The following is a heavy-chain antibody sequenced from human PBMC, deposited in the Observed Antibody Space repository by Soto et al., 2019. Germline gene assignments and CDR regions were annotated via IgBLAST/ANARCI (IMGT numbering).Heavy chain of an antibody. CDR2: INHSGST. CDR1: GGSFSGYY. D-gene: IGHD6-13*01. Sequence: SETLSLTCAVYGGSFSGYYWSWIRQPPGKGLEWIGEINHSGSTNYNPSLKSRVTISVDTSKNQFSLKLSSVTAADTAVYYCARRGQQLVNWFDPWGQGTLVTAPQ. V-gene: IGHV4-34*01. J-gene: IGHJ5*02. CDR3: ARRGQQLVNWFDP.